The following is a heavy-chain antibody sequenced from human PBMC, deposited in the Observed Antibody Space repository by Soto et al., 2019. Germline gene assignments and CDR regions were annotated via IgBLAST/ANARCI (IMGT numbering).Heavy chain of an antibody. CDR2: ISAYNGDT. D-gene: IGHD2-15*01. J-gene: IGHJ2*01. CDR1: GYTFNTYG. V-gene: IGHV1-18*01. Sequence: QVPLVQSGAEVTKPGASVTVSCMASGYTFNTYGITWVRQAPGQGLEWMGWISAYNGDTNYAQKFQGRVTMTTDTSTSTAYMELRSLRSDETAVYYCARDQGYCSAGICYAHWYFDLWGRGTLVTVSS. CDR3: ARDQGYCSAGICYAHWYFDL.